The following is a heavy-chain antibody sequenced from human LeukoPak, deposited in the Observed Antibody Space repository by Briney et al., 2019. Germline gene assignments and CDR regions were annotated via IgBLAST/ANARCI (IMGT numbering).Heavy chain of an antibody. CDR2: ISGSGGST. CDR3: AKDPYNWNYQYFDY. J-gene: IGHJ4*02. CDR1: GFTFSSYS. D-gene: IGHD1-7*01. Sequence: GGSLRLSCAASGFTFSSYSMNWVRQAPGKGLEWVSAISGSGGSTYYADSVKGRFTISRDNSKNTLYLQMNSLRAEDTAVYYCAKDPYNWNYQYFDYWGQGTLVTVSS. V-gene: IGHV3-23*01.